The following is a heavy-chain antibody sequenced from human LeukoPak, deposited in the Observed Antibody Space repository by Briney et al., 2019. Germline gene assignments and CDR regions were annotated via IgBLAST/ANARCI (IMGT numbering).Heavy chain of an antibody. J-gene: IGHJ5*02. Sequence: PGGSLRLSCSASGFTFSSYAMHWVRQAPGKGLEYVSAINSNGGITFYADSMKGRFTISRDDSKNTLYLQMNSLRAEDTAVYYCASTSFHWFDPWGQGTLVTVSS. CDR2: INSNGGIT. CDR1: GFTFSSYA. V-gene: IGHV3-64*04. CDR3: ASTSFHWFDP.